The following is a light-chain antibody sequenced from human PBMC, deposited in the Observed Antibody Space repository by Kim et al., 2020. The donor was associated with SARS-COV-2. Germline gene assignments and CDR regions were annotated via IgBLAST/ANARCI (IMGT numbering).Light chain of an antibody. CDR1: IGGIARTN. CDR3: QSFDGSNPVV. Sequence: KTVTISCTRRIGGIARTNVTWYQRRPASAPPTVIYEDNQGPPGVPDRFSASIDSSSTSASLTFSGLKTEAEANYSCQSFDGSNPVVFGGGTQLTVL. CDR2: EDN. J-gene: IGLJ2*01. V-gene: IGLV6-57*03.